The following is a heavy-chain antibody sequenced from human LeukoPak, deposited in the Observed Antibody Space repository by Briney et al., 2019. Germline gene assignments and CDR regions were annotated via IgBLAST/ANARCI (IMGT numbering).Heavy chain of an antibody. CDR2: ISSNGGST. J-gene: IGHJ4*02. D-gene: IGHD6-19*01. V-gene: IGHV3-64*01. CDR3: AKSQWLAQEEFDY. Sequence: PGGSLRLSCAASGFTFSAYAMHWVRQAPGKRLEYVSSISSNGGSTYYANSVRGRFTVSRDNSKNTLYLQIDSLRAEDMAVYFCAKSQWLAQEEFDYWGQGTLVTVSS. CDR1: GFTFSAYA.